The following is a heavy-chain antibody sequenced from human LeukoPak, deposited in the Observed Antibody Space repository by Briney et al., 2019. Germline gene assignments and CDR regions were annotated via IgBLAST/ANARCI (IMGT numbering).Heavy chain of an antibody. CDR2: ISAHNGST. J-gene: IGHJ4*02. V-gene: IGHV1-18*01. Sequence: ASVKVSCKASGYTFTSYGISWVRQAPGQGLEWMGWISAHNGSTNYAQKLQGRVTMTTDTSTSTAYMELRSLRSDDTAVYYCARMMRPTYYYDSSGYSPFGYWGQGTLVTVSS. CDR3: ARMMRPTYYYDSSGYSPFGY. CDR1: GYTFTSYG. D-gene: IGHD3-22*01.